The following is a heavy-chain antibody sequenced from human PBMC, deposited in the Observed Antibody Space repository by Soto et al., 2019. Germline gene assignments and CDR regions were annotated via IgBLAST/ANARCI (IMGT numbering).Heavy chain of an antibody. CDR1: GYTFTSYA. V-gene: IGHV1-3*01. J-gene: IGHJ4*02. CDR2: INAGNGNT. CDR3: AKDIHQTTDYFDY. Sequence: GASVKVSCKASGYTFTSYAMHWVRQAPGQRLEWMGWINAGNGNTKYSQKFQGRFTISRDNSKNTLYLQMNSLRAEDTAVYYCAKDIHQTTDYFDYWGQGTLVTVSS.